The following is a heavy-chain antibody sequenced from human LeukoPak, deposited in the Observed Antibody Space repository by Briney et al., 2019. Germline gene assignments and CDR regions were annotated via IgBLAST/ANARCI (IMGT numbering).Heavy chain of an antibody. J-gene: IGHJ4*02. CDR3: AKDRGVVPAAELDY. CDR1: GFTFSSYS. D-gene: IGHD2-2*01. Sequence: GGSLRLSCAASGFTFSSYSMNWVRQAPGKGLEWVSYISSSSSTIYYADSVKGRFTISRDNSKNTLYLQMNSLRAEDTAVYYCAKDRGVVPAAELDYWGQGTLVTVSS. CDR2: ISSSSSTI. V-gene: IGHV3-48*01.